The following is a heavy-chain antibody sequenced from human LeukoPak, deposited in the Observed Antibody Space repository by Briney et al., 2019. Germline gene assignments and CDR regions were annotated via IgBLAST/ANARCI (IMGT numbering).Heavy chain of an antibody. CDR3: ARGQTVTSFDY. V-gene: IGHV4-38-2*02. CDR1: GYSISSGYY. CDR2: IYHSGST. J-gene: IGHJ4*02. D-gene: IGHD4-17*01. Sequence: PSETPSLTCTVSGYSISSGYYWGWIRQPPGKGLEWIGSIYHSGSTYYNPSLKSRVTISVDTSKNQFSLNLSSVTAADTAVYYCARGQTVTSFDYWGQGTLVTVSS.